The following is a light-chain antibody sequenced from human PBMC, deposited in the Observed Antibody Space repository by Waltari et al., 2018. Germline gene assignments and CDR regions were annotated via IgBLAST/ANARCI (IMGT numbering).Light chain of an antibody. CDR3: QSFDSSHVV. CDR1: SGNFATNY. J-gene: IGLJ2*01. V-gene: IGLV6-57*03. CDR2: EDN. Sequence: FMLTQPHSVSESPGKTVTISCTRSSGNFATNYVQWYQQRPGSAPTKVIYEDNQRPSGVPDRFSGSIDSSSNSASLIISGLKAEDEADYYCQSFDSSHVVFGGGTKLTVL.